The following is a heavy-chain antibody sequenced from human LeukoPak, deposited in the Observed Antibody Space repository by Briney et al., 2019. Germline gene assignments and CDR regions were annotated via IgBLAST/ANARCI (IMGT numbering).Heavy chain of an antibody. CDR2: IKQDESEK. V-gene: IGHV3-7*01. D-gene: IGHD4-23*01. Sequence: GGSLRLSCAASGFTFSSYWMSWVRQAPGKGLEWVANIKQDESEKYYVDSVKGRFTISRDNAKNSLYLQMNSLRAEDTAVYYCARDKRGTVVTPMDFDYWGQGTLVTVSS. J-gene: IGHJ4*02. CDR1: GFTFSSYW. CDR3: ARDKRGTVVTPMDFDY.